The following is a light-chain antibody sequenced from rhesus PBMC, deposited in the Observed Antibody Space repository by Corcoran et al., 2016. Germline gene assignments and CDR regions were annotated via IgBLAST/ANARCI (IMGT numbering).Light chain of an antibody. CDR2: KAS. V-gene: IGKV1-74*01. CDR1: ENVNNY. Sequence: DIQMTQSPSSLSASVGDRVTITCRASENVNNYLNWYQQKPGKAPKLLIYKASTLQSGVPSRFSGSGSGTDDTFTISSLQPEDVATYDCQHGYGTPFTFGPGTKLDIK. J-gene: IGKJ3*01. CDR3: QHGYGTPFT.